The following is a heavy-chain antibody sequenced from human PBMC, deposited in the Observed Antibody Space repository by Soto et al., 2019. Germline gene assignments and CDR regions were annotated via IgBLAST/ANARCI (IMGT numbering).Heavy chain of an antibody. Sequence: SETLSLTCTVSGGSISSGGYYWSWIRQHPGKGLEWIGYIYYSGSTYYNPSLKSRVTISVDTSKNQFSLKLSSVTAADTAVYYCARERTYCSGGSCYWFDPWGQGTLVTVSS. CDR3: ARERTYCSGGSCYWFDP. D-gene: IGHD2-15*01. CDR2: IYYSGST. CDR1: GGSISSGGYY. V-gene: IGHV4-31*03. J-gene: IGHJ5*02.